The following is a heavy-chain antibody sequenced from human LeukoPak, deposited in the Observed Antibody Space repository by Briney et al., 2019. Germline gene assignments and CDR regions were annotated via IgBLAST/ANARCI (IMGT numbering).Heavy chain of an antibody. V-gene: IGHV1-18*01. J-gene: IGHJ6*03. Sequence: ASVKVSCKASGYTFTSYGISWVRQAPGQGLEWMGWISAYNGNTNYAQKLQGRVTMTTDTSTSIAYMELRSLRSDDTAVYYCARSLVITMVRGVIKDYYYYMDVWGKGTTVTVSS. CDR2: ISAYNGNT. D-gene: IGHD3-10*01. CDR1: GYTFTSYG. CDR3: ARSLVITMVRGVIKDYYYYMDV.